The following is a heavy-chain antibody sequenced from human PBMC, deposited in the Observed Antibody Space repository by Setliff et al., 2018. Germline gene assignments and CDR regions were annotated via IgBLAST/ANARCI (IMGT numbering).Heavy chain of an antibody. Sequence: GASVKVSCKASGYTFTSYGISWVRQAPGQGLEWMGWISAYNGNTNYAQKLQGRVTMTTDTSTSTAYMELRSLRSDDTAVYYCARDVGTSSFEVATMIVVAATDAFDIWGQGTMVTV. CDR3: ARDVGTSSFEVATMIVVAATDAFDI. CDR2: ISAYNGNT. V-gene: IGHV1-18*01. D-gene: IGHD3-22*01. J-gene: IGHJ3*02. CDR1: GYTFTSYG.